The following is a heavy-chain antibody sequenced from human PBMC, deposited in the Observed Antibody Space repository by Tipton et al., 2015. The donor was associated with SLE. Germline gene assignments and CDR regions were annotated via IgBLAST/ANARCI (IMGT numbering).Heavy chain of an antibody. V-gene: IGHV4-59*12. CDR1: GGSFSGYY. J-gene: IGHJ4*02. CDR2: IHSSGGT. CDR3: ARDRREWFGELSY. Sequence: TLSLTCAVYGGSFSGYYWTWIRQPPGKGLEWIGYIHSSGGTYYNPSLKSRVTISVDTSKNQFSLKLSSVTAADTAVYYCARDRREWFGELSYWGQGTLVTVSS. D-gene: IGHD3-10*01.